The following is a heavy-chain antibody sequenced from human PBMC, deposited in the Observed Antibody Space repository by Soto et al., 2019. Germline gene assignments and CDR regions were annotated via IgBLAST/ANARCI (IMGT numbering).Heavy chain of an antibody. CDR2: IRSKAYGGTT. CDR3: AREPPYPSYCSSTSCYGDYFDY. J-gene: IGHJ4*02. CDR1: GLTFGDYA. Sequence: GGSLRLSCPSSGLTFGDYAMNWFRQAPGKGLEWVGFIRSKAYGGTTDYAESVKGRFTISRDNSKNMLYLQMNSLRAEDTAVYYCAREPPYPSYCSSTSCYGDYFDYWGQGTLVTVSS. V-gene: IGHV3-49*03. D-gene: IGHD2-2*01.